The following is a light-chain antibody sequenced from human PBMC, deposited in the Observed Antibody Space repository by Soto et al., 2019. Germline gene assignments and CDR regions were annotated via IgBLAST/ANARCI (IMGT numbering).Light chain of an antibody. CDR2: AAS. J-gene: IGKJ4*01. CDR1: QGISSF. Sequence: DIQLTQSPSFLSASIGDRVTITCRASQGISSFLAWYQQTPGKAPKLLISAASTLQSGVPSRFSGSASGTEFTLTISSLQTEDFATYYCQQVNSYPITFGGGTKVEMK. CDR3: QQVNSYPIT. V-gene: IGKV1-9*01.